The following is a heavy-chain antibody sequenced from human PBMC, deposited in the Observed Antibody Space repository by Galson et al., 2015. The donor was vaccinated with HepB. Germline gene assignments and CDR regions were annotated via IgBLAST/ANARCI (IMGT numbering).Heavy chain of an antibody. CDR1: GDSVSSNSAA. D-gene: IGHD5-12*01. J-gene: IGHJ6*02. Sequence: CAISGDSVSSNSAAWNWIRQSPSRGLEWLGRTYYRSKWYNDYAVSVKSRITINPDTSKNQFSLQLNSVTPEDTAVYYCARSPGDIVVNYYYYGMDVWGQGTTVTVSS. CDR3: ARSPGDIVVNYYYYGMDV. V-gene: IGHV6-1*01. CDR2: TYYRSKWYN.